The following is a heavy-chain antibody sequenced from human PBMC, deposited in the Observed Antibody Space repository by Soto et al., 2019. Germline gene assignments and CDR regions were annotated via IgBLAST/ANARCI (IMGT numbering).Heavy chain of an antibody. Sequence: GGSLRLSCAASGFTFSSYAMHWVRQAPGKGLEWVAVISYDGSNKYYADSVKGRFTISRDNSKNTLYLQMNSLRAEDATVYYCARNDRAYSRSWYAFDIWGQGTMVTVSS. V-gene: IGHV3-30-3*01. CDR1: GFTFSSYA. J-gene: IGHJ3*02. CDR2: ISYDGSNK. CDR3: ARNDRAYSRSWYAFDI. D-gene: IGHD6-13*01.